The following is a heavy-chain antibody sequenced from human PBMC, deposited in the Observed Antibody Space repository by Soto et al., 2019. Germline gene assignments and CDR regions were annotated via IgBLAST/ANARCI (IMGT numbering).Heavy chain of an antibody. D-gene: IGHD2-15*01. J-gene: IGHJ6*02. CDR2: IIPIFGTA. CDR3: ARVGNKVVAAVPFEYYYGMDV. Sequence: SVKVSCKASGGTFSSYAISWVRQAPGQGLEWMGGIIPIFGTANYAQKFQGRVTITADESTSTAYMELSSLRSEDTAVYYCARVGNKVVAAVPFEYYYGMDVWGQGTTVTVSS. CDR1: GGTFSSYA. V-gene: IGHV1-69*13.